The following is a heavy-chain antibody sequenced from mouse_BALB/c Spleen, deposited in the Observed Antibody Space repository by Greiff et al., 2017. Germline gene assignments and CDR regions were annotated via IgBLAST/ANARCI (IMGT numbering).Heavy chain of an antibody. D-gene: IGHD2-2*01. J-gene: IGHJ2*01. V-gene: IGHV5-6-5*01. CDR3: ARGEGDGYADY. CDR2: ISSGGST. Sequence: EVQGVESGGGLVKPGGSLKLSCAASGFTFSSYAMSWVRQTPEKRLEWVASISSGGSTYYPDSVKGRFTISRDNARNILYLQMSSLRSEDTAMYYCARGEGDGYADYWGQGTTLTVSS. CDR1: GFTFSSYA.